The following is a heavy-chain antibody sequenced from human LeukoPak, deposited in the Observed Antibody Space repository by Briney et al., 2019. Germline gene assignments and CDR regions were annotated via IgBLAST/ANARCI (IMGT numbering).Heavy chain of an antibody. J-gene: IGHJ6*03. D-gene: IGHD5-12*01. V-gene: IGHV1-8*01. Sequence: ASVKVSCKASGYTFTSYDINWVRQATGQGLEWMGWMNPNSGNTGYAQKFQGRVTMTRNTSISTAYMELSSLRSEDTAVYYCARAKGGYDSGYYYYYMDVWGKGTTVTISS. CDR1: GYTFTSYD. CDR3: ARAKGGYDSGYYYYYMDV. CDR2: MNPNSGNT.